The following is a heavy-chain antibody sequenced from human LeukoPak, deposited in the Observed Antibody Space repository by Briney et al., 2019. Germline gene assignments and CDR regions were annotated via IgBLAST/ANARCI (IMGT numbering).Heavy chain of an antibody. D-gene: IGHD3-3*01. CDR3: ARDSKTNDFWSGYYWSHAFDI. CDR1: GYTFTSYG. Sequence: ASVKVSCKASGYTFTSYGISWVRQAPGQGLEWMGRISAYNGNTNYAQKLQGRVTMTTDTSTSTAYMELRSLRSDDTAVYYCARDSKTNDFWSGYYWSHAFDIWGQGTMVTVSS. V-gene: IGHV1-18*01. J-gene: IGHJ3*02. CDR2: ISAYNGNT.